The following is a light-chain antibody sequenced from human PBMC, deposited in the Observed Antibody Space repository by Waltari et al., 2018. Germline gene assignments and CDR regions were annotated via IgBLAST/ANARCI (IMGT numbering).Light chain of an antibody. J-gene: IGLJ3*02. V-gene: IGLV2-23*02. Sequence: QSALTQPASVSGSPGQSITISCTGTSSDVGTYNLVSWYQHHPDKAPKLVIYEVSQRPSGISNRFSGSKSGNTASLTISGLQAEDEADYYCCSYVGSSTWVFGGGTKLTVL. CDR3: CSYVGSSTWV. CDR2: EVS. CDR1: SSDVGTYNL.